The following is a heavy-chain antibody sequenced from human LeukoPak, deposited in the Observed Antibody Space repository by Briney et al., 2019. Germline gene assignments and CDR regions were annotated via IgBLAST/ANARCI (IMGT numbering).Heavy chain of an antibody. CDR1: GGSFSGYY. Sequence: SETLSLTCAVYGGSFSGYYWSWIRQPPGKGLEWIGEINHSGSTNYNPSLKSRVTISVDTSKNQFSLKLSSVTAADTAVYYCARSISYDSSGPFDYWGQGTLVTVSS. CDR3: ARSISYDSSGPFDY. V-gene: IGHV4-34*01. CDR2: INHSGST. J-gene: IGHJ4*02. D-gene: IGHD3-22*01.